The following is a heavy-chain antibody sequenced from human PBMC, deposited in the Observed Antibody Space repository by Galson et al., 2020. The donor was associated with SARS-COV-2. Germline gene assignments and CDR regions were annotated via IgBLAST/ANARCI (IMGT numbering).Heavy chain of an antibody. CDR1: GFTFSSSA. J-gene: IGHJ4*02. CDR2: ISYDGTKR. Sequence: GGSLRLSCRASGFTFSSSAMHWVRQAPGKGLEWVAIISYDGTKRYNLDSVKGRFIISRDNSKNTLYLQMDSLTTEDTAVYYCARETDDYTSSWYDYWGQGTLVTVSS. CDR3: ARETDDYTSSWYDY. D-gene: IGHD6-13*01. V-gene: IGHV3-30*04.